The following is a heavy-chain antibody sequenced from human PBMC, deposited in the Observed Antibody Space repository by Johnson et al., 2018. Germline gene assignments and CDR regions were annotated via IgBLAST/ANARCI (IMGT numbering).Heavy chain of an antibody. Sequence: EVQLVETGGGLIQPGGSLRLSCAASGLIVQTKYMSWVRQAPGQGLEWISGIYSVDTTYYADSVKGRFAISRDNSKNTLYLQMNNRRVEDTAVYDCARALSHYYYYGMGVWGQGATVTVSS. CDR3: ARALSHYYYYGMGV. CDR2: IYSVDTT. V-gene: IGHV3-53*02. CDR1: GLIVQTKY. J-gene: IGHJ6*02. D-gene: IGHD2-8*01.